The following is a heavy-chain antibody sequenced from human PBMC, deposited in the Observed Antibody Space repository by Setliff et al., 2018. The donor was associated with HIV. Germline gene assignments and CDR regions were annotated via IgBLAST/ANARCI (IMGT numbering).Heavy chain of an antibody. CDR2: IIHSGIT. J-gene: IGHJ5*02. V-gene: IGHV4-34*12. CDR3: ATNADRESNRFDP. D-gene: IGHD3-10*01. CDR1: GGFFSDYS. Sequence: SETLSLTCAVSGGFFSDYSWTWIRQPPGKGLEWIGEIIHSGITNYSPSLKSRVTISVNTSKNHSSLRLTSVTAADTAEYYCATNADRESNRFDPWGQGILVTVSS.